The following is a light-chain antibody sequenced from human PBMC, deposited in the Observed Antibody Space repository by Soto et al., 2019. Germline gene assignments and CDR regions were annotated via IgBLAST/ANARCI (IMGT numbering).Light chain of an antibody. CDR3: QQRSNWPVT. Sequence: EIVMTQSLCTLYLSPGERATLSCRASQSVSSYLAWYQQKPGLAPRLLIYDASTRATGISARFSGSGSGTDVTLTISSLEPEDFAVYYGQQRSNWPVTFGQGTKVEVK. CDR1: QSVSSY. V-gene: IGKV3-11*01. J-gene: IGKJ1*01. CDR2: DAS.